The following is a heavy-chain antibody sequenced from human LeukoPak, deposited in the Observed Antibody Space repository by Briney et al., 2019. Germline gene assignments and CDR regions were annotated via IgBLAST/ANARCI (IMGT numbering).Heavy chain of an antibody. CDR3: AKGSYNYDILTGYYYNWFDP. D-gene: IGHD3-9*01. V-gene: IGHV3-7*03. CDR1: GFTFSSYW. J-gene: IGHJ5*02. CDR2: IKQDGSEK. Sequence: GGSLRLSCAASGFTFSSYWMSWVRQAPGKGLEWVANIKQDGSEKYYADSVKGRFTISRDNSKNSLYLQMNSLRTEDTALYYCAKGSYNYDILTGYYYNWFDPWGQGTLVTVSS.